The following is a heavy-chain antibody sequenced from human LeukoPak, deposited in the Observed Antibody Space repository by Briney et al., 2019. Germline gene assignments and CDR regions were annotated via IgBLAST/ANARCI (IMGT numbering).Heavy chain of an antibody. V-gene: IGHV4-59*01. CDR1: GASISGYY. J-gene: IGHJ4*02. D-gene: IGHD2-8*01. CDR2: MHSTGST. Sequence: SSETLSLTCTVSGASISGYYWSWLRQPPGKGLKWIGYMHSTGSTNQNPSLKSRVTMSVDASKNQFSLKLTSVTAADTAVYYCARYHCPTDICDGFDYWGLGTLVTVST. CDR3: ARYHCPTDICDGFDY.